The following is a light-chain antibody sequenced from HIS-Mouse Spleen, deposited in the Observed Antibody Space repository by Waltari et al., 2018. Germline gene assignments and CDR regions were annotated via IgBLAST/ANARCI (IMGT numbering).Light chain of an antibody. CDR1: QSMSSY. V-gene: IGKV1-39*01. CDR3: QQSYSTPGT. Sequence: DIQMTQSPSSLSASVGDRVTITCRASQSMSSYLNWYQQKPGKAPKLLIYAASSLQSGVPSRFSGSGSGPAFTLTIRSRRPEEFGTYYCQQSYSTPGTFGQGTKVEIK. J-gene: IGKJ1*01. CDR2: AAS.